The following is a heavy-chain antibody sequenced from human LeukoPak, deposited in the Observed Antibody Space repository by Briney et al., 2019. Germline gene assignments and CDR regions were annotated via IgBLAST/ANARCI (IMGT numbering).Heavy chain of an antibody. CDR3: ARDKYYYDSSGSIRFDY. J-gene: IGHJ4*02. D-gene: IGHD3-22*01. CDR1: GGSFSGYY. Sequence: SETLSLTCAVYGGSFSGYYWSWIRQPPGKGLEWIGEINHSGSTNYNPSLKSRVTISVDTSKNQFSLKLSSVTAADTAVYYCARDKYYYDSSGSIRFDYWGQGTLVTVSS. V-gene: IGHV4-34*01. CDR2: INHSGST.